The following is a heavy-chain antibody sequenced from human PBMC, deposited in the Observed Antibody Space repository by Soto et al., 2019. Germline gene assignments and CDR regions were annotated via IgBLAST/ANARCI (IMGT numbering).Heavy chain of an antibody. V-gene: IGHV3-48*02. CDR3: ARDHGGSTWFVGVYYFFGMDV. Sequence: EVQLVEPGGDLVQPGGSLRLSCAASGFIFSDYTMTWVRQAPGRGLEFVSHISSSGDAIFYAESVKGRFTVSRDNAKNSLYLQMTSLRDDDTAVYFCARDHGGSTWFVGVYYFFGMDVWGQGPAVTVSS. J-gene: IGHJ6*02. CDR1: GFIFSDYT. D-gene: IGHD6-13*01. CDR2: ISSSGDAI.